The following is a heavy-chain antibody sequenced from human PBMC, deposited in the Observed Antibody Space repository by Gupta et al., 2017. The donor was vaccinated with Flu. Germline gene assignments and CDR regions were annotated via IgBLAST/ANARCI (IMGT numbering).Heavy chain of an antibody. Sequence: QVQLVQSGAEVKKPGSSVKVSCKASGGTFSSYAISWVRQAPGQGLEWMGGIIPIFGTANYAQKGQGRVTITADEATSTAYMELSSLRSEDXAVYYCARAVTSISWPPPIDYWGQGTLVTVSS. CDR3: ARAVTSISWPPPIDY. J-gene: IGHJ4*02. CDR2: IIPIFGTA. CDR1: GGTFSSYA. V-gene: IGHV1-69*01. D-gene: IGHD6-13*01.